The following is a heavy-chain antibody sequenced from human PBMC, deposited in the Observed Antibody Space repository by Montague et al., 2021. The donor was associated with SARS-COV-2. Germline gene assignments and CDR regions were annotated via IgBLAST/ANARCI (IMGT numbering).Heavy chain of an antibody. J-gene: IGHJ5*02. V-gene: IGHV4-39*01. CDR1: GGSISSSSYY. CDR3: ARQAIKFKHWFDP. Sequence: SETLSLTCTVSGGSISSSSYYWGWIRQPPGKGLEWIGSIYYSGSTYYNPSLKSRVTISVDTSKNQFSLKLSSVTAADTAVYYCARQAIKFKHWFDPWGQGTLVTVSS. D-gene: IGHD3-9*01. CDR2: IYYSGST.